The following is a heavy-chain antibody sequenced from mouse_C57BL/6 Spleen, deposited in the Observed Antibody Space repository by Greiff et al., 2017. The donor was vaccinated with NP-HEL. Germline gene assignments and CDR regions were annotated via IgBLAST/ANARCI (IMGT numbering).Heavy chain of an antibody. CDR3: TVLYYYGSFDY. V-gene: IGHV6-3*01. CDR2: IRLKSDNYAT. Sequence: DVKLQESGGGLVQPGGSMKLSCVASGFTFSNYWMNWVRQSPEKGLEWVAQIRLKSDNYATHYAESVKGRFTISRDDSKSSVYLQMNNLRAEDTGIYYCTVLYYYGSFDYWGQGTTLTVSS. J-gene: IGHJ2*01. D-gene: IGHD1-1*01. CDR1: GFTFSNYW.